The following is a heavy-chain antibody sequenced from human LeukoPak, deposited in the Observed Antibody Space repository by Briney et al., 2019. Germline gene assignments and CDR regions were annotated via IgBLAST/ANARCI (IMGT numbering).Heavy chain of an antibody. CDR2: IYHGGST. V-gene: IGHV4-38-2*02. CDR3: ARDLASCAGDCSSDGFDF. J-gene: IGHJ4*02. CDR1: GYSISSGYY. Sequence: SETLSLTCTVSGYSISSGYYWGWIQQSPGKGLEWIGSIYHGGSTYYNPSLRSRVIVSVDTSKNHFSLKMSSVTAADTAVYYCARDLASCAGDCSSDGFDFWGQGTLVTVSS. D-gene: IGHD2-21*02.